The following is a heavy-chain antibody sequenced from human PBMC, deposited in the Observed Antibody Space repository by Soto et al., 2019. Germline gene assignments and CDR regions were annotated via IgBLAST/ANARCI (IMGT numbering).Heavy chain of an antibody. CDR2: VYYSGTT. CDR1: GGSVSDKTYY. V-gene: IGHV4-61*01. Sequence: QVQLQESGPGLLKPSETLSLTCSVSGGSVSDKTYYWSWIRQPPGKRLEWIGHVYYSGTTNYNPSLKSRVTISVDLSKNRFSLRLSSVTTADTALYYCARTTAVPNTLRSRYFFDYWGQGTLVTVSS. D-gene: IGHD4-17*01. CDR3: ARTTAVPNTLRSRYFFDY. J-gene: IGHJ4*02.